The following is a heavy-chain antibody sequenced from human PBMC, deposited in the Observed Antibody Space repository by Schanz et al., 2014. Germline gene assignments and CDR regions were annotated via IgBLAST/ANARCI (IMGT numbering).Heavy chain of an antibody. V-gene: IGHV3-23*04. Sequence: EVHLVESGGGLVQPGGSLRLSCAASGITFSSHSFNWLRQAPGKGLEWVSVIGVDGTTTYYADSVKGRFTISRDNAENTLFLQMNSLRAEDTAVYYCARKVVATIGGYYDNWGQGTLVIVSS. CDR3: ARKVVATIGGYYDN. J-gene: IGHJ4*02. CDR2: IGVDGTTT. D-gene: IGHD5-12*01. CDR1: GITFSSHS.